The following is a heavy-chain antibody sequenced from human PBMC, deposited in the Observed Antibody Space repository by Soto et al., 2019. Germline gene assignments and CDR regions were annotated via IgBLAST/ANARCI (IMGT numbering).Heavy chain of an antibody. J-gene: IGHJ4*02. Sequence: PSETLSLTCTVSGDSISSSYNYWSWVRQHPGKGLEWIGYIYYSGSTYYNPSLKGRLTISVDTSKNQFSLKLSSVTAADTAVYYCVRAFDILTRYYFDYWGQGTLVTVSS. D-gene: IGHD3-9*01. CDR2: IYYSGST. CDR3: VRAFDILTRYYFDY. V-gene: IGHV4-31*03. CDR1: GDSISSSYNY.